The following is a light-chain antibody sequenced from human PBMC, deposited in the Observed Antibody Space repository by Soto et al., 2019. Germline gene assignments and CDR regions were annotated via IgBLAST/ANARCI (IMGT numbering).Light chain of an antibody. CDR3: QQFDSVPCY. J-gene: IGKJ2*01. Sequence: IQMTQSPSSLSASVGDRITITSQASQDIKNYVIWYQHKPGKAPKLLIYDAASLGTGVSSRFSGSGSGTHFTLAISSLQPEDIATYYCQQFDSVPCYFGQGTKLEIK. CDR2: DAA. CDR1: QDIKNY. V-gene: IGKV1-33*01.